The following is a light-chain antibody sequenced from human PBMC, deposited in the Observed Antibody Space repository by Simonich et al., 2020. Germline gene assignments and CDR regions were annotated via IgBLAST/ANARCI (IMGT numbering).Light chain of an antibody. CDR1: SSDVGNYKL. CDR2: EGS. Sequence: QSALTQPASVSGSPGQSITIPCTGTSSDVGNYKLVSWYQQHPGKAPKLMIYEGSKRPSGVSNRFSGSKSGNTASLTISGLQAEDEADYYCCSYAGSSTVVFGGGTKLTVL. V-gene: IGLV2-23*01. CDR3: CSYAGSSTVV. J-gene: IGLJ2*01.